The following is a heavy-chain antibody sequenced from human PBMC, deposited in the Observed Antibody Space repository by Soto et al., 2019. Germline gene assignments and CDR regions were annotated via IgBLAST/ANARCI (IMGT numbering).Heavy chain of an antibody. CDR3: ASPPAMQLVGYYYYGMDV. V-gene: IGHV1-69*01. Sequence: QVQLVQPGAEVKKPGSSVKVSCKASGGTFSSYAISWVRQAPGQGLEWMGGLIPIFGTANYAQKFQGRVTITAYESTSIAYMALSSLRSEDTAVYYWASPPAMQLVGYYYYGMDVWGQGTTVTVSS. CDR1: GGTFSSYA. D-gene: IGHD6-6*01. CDR2: LIPIFGTA. J-gene: IGHJ6*02.